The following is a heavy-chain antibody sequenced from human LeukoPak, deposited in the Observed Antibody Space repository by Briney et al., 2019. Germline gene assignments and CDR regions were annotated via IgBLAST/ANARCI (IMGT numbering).Heavy chain of an antibody. CDR3: ARETPRRGETRDGYR. Sequence: GGSLRVSCAASGFTFSSYSMNWVRQAPGKGLEWVSSISSSSSYIYYADSVKGRFTISRDNAKNSLYLQMNSLRAEDTAVYYCARETPRRGETRDGYRWGQGTLVTVSS. CDR2: ISSSSSYI. V-gene: IGHV3-21*01. CDR1: GFTFSSYS. D-gene: IGHD5-24*01. J-gene: IGHJ4*02.